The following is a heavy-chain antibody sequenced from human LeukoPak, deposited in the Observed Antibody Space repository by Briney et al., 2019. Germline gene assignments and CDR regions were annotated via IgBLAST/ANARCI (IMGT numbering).Heavy chain of an antibody. CDR2: ISSSGSTI. J-gene: IGHJ1*01. CDR3: ARVGGSDYYDSSGYYFAEYFQH. Sequence: GGSLRLSCAASGFTFSDYYMSWIRQAPGKGLEWVSYISSSGSTIYYADSVKGRFTISRDNAKNSLYLQMNSLRAEDTAVYYCARVGGSDYYDSSGYYFAEYFQHWGQGTLVTVSS. V-gene: IGHV3-11*04. CDR1: GFTFSDYY. D-gene: IGHD3-22*01.